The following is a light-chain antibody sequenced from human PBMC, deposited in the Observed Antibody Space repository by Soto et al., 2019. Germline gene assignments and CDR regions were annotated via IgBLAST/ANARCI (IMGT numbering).Light chain of an antibody. CDR3: QQYGSSSPTT. CDR2: GAS. V-gene: IGKV3-20*01. Sequence: EIVLTQSPDTLSLSPGEGATLSCRASQSVSSNYLAWYQQKPGQAPRLLIYGASTRATGIPDRFSGGGSGTDFTLTISRLEPEDFGVYYCQQYGSSSPTTFGQGTRLEIE. J-gene: IGKJ5*01. CDR1: QSVSSNY.